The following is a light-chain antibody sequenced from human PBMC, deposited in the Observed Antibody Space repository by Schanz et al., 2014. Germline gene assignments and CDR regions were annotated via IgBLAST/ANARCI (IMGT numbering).Light chain of an antibody. J-gene: IGKJ1*01. CDR3: QQRSDWPLT. CDR2: GTS. CDR1: QSVSSN. V-gene: IGKV3-15*01. Sequence: EIVMTQSPATLSVSPGERATLSCRASQSVSSNLAWYQQKPGQAPRLLISGTSTRATGIPARFGGSGSGTDFTLTISSLEPEDFAVYYCQQRSDWPLTFGPGAKVEIK.